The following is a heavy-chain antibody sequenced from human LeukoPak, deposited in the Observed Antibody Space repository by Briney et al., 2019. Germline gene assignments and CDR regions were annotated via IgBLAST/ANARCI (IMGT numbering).Heavy chain of an antibody. CDR1: GFPVYTNS. Sequence: GGSLRLSCAVSGFPVYTNSMSWVRQVPGKGLEWVSVIYTGGTTHYADTVKGRFTISRDNSKNTVYLEMNSLRAEDAAVYFCVRSPAFYDGAVVKYYFDYWGQGTLVTVSS. J-gene: IGHJ4*02. CDR3: VRSPAFYDGAVVKYYFDY. D-gene: IGHD6-19*01. V-gene: IGHV3-53*01. CDR2: IYTGGTT.